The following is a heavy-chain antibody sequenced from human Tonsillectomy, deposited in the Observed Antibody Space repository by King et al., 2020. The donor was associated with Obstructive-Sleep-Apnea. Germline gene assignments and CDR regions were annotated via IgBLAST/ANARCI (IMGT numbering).Heavy chain of an antibody. Sequence: EVQLVESGGGWVKPGGSLRLSCEASGITINNSWMTWVRQAQGKGLEWVGRIKSKTDGGTTDYAAPVKGRFTISREDSKNTLYLQMNSLKTEDTGVYYCTTDPSQPLLGAVLGFDYWGQGALVTVSS. V-gene: IGHV3-15*01. J-gene: IGHJ4*02. CDR2: IKSKTDGGTT. CDR3: TTDPSQPLLGAVLGFDY. D-gene: IGHD1-26*01. CDR1: GITINNSW.